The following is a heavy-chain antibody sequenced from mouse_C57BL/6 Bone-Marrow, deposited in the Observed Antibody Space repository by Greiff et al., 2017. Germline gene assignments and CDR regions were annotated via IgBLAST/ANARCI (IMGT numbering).Heavy chain of an antibody. D-gene: IGHD1-1*01. CDR1: GYTFTDYY. V-gene: IGHV1-76*01. CDR2: IYPGSGNT. J-gene: IGHJ1*03. Sequence: QFQLQQSGAELVRPGASVKLSCKASGYTFTDYYINWVKQRPGQGLEWIGRIYPGSGNTYYNEKFKGKATLTAEKSSSTADMQLSSLTSADAAVYFCASGGSSRYWYFDFGDTGTAVTVTS. CDR3: ASGGSSRYWYFDF.